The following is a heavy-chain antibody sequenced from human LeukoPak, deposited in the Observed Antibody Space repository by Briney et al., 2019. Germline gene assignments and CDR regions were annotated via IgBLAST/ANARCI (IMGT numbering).Heavy chain of an antibody. J-gene: IGHJ6*02. D-gene: IGHD2-2*01. CDR3: ARDGATRNYYYGMDV. Sequence: GASVKVSCKASGYTFTSYGISWVRQAPGQGLEWMGWISAYNGNTNYAQRLQDRVTVTTDTSTSTAYMELRSLRSDDTAVYYCARDGATRNYYYGMDVWGQGTTVTVYS. CDR2: ISAYNGNT. V-gene: IGHV1-18*01. CDR1: GYTFTSYG.